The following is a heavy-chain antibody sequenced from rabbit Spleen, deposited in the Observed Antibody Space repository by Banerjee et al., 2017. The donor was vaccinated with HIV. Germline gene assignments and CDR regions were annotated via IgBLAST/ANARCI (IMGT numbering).Heavy chain of an antibody. J-gene: IGHJ6*01. CDR1: GVSFSDKDV. Sequence: QEQLVESGGGLVKPEGSLTLTCKASGVSFSDKDVMCWVRQAPGKGLEWIACINIVTGKDVYATWAKGRFIMSRTSSTTVTLQMTSLTAADTATYFCARDTSSSFSSYGMDLWGQGTLVTVS. CDR2: INIVTGKD. CDR3: ARDTSSSFSSYGMDL. D-gene: IGHD1-1*01. V-gene: IGHV1S45*01.